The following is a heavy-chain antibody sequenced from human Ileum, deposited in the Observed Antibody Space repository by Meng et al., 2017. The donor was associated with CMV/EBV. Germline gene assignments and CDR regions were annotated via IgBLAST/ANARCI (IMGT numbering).Heavy chain of an antibody. J-gene: IGHJ6*02. V-gene: IGHV3-30*02. D-gene: IGHD2/OR15-2a*01. CDR3: AKDPVLPNYYYHGMEV. Sequence: GESLKISCTASGFTFSSSVMHWVRQAPGKGLEWVAFIRYDGSNKYYADSVKGRFTISRDNSKNTLYLQMNSLRAEDTAVYYCAKDPVLPNYYYHGMEVWGQGTTVTVSS. CDR1: GFTFSSSV. CDR2: IRYDGSNK.